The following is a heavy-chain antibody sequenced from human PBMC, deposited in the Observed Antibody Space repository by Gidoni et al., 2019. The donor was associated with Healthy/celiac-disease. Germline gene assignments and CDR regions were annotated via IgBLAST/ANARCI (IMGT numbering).Heavy chain of an antibody. CDR3: VRVSRDFGVLTID. J-gene: IGHJ4*02. CDR2: MYYSGSH. V-gene: IGHV4-39*07. D-gene: IGHD3-3*01. CDR1: GGPMTTSGHY. Sequence: QLQLQESGPGLVQPSETLSLMCSVSGGPMTTSGHYWGWIRQPPGKGLEWIGSMYYSGSHYYSPSLESRVTISVDMSKSHFSLKLTSVTAADTAVYYCVRVSRDFGVLTIDWGQGTLVTVSS.